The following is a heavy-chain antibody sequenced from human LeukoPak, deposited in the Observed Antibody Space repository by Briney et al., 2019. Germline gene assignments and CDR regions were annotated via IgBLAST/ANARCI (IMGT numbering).Heavy chain of an antibody. V-gene: IGHV1-2*04. Sequence: GASVKVSCKASGYTFTGYYMHWVRQAPGQGLEWMGWINPNSGGTNYAQKFQGWVTMTRDTSISTAYMELSRLRSDDTAVYYCARDRGYSYGYGYFDYWGQGTLVTVSS. D-gene: IGHD5-18*01. CDR1: GYTFTGYY. J-gene: IGHJ4*02. CDR3: ARDRGYSYGYGYFDY. CDR2: INPNSGGT.